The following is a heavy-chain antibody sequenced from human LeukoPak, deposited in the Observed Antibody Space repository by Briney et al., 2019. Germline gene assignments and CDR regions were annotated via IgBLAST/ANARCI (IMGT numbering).Heavy chain of an antibody. V-gene: IGHV4-34*01. D-gene: IGHD2-15*01. CDR3: AGSDLGYCSGGSCYSPWFDP. Sequence: PSETLSFTCAVYGGSFSGYYWSWLRQPPGKGLEWVGEINHSGSTNYNPSLKSRVTISVDTSKNQFSLKLSSVTAADTAVYYCAGSDLGYCSGGSCYSPWFDPWGQGTLVTVSS. CDR2: INHSGST. J-gene: IGHJ5*02. CDR1: GGSFSGYY.